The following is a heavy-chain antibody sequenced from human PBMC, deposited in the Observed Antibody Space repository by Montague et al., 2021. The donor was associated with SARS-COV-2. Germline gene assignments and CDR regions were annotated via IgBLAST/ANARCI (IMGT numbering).Heavy chain of an antibody. D-gene: IGHD3-10*01. CDR1: EFTFSSYA. CDR3: ANDVGALLGSGSYQGY. J-gene: IGHJ4*02. CDR2: ISGSGGST. Sequence: SLRLSCAASEFTFSSYAMSWVRQAPGKGLEWVSTISGSGGSTYYADSVKGRFTISRDNSKNTLHLQMNSLRAEDTAVYYCANDVGALLGSGSYQGYWGQGTLVTVSS. V-gene: IGHV3-23*01.